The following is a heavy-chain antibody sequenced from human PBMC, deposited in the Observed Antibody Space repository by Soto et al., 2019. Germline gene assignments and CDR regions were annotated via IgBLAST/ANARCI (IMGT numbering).Heavy chain of an antibody. CDR3: ASGDCSSTSCPPRPLYYYMDV. CDR2: INPNSGGT. J-gene: IGHJ6*03. Sequence: ASVKVSCKASGYTFTGYYMHWVRQAPGQGLEWMGWINPNSGGTNYAQKFQGWVSMTRDRSISTAYMELSRLRSDDTAVYYCASGDCSSTSCPPRPLYYYMDVWGKGTTVTVSS. D-gene: IGHD2-2*01. CDR1: GYTFTGYY. V-gene: IGHV1-2*04.